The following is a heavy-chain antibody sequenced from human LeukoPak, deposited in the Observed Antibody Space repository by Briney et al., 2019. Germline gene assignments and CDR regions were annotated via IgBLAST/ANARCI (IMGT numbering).Heavy chain of an antibody. CDR1: GLTLGDWW. CDR2: IWYDGSNK. Sequence: PGGSLRLSCAVSGLTLGDWWMTWVRQAPGKGLEWVAVIWYDGSNKYYADSVKGRFTISRDNSKNTLYLQMNSLRAEDTAVYYCARVGIEYYYDSSGYYYFDYWGQGTLVTVSS. V-gene: IGHV3-33*08. J-gene: IGHJ4*02. CDR3: ARVGIEYYYDSSGYYYFDY. D-gene: IGHD3-22*01.